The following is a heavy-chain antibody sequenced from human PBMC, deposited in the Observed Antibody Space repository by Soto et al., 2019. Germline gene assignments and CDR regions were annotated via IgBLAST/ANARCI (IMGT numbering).Heavy chain of an antibody. CDR1: GFTFSSYA. D-gene: IGHD3-3*01. J-gene: IGHJ6*03. Sequence: GGSLILSCAASGFTFSSYAMSWVRQAPGKGLEWVSAISGSGGSTYYADSVKGRLTISRDNSKNTLYLQMNSLRAEDTAVYYCAKALYDFWSGYYPPYYYYYYYMDVWGKGTTVTVSS. CDR3: AKALYDFWSGYYPPYYYYYYYMDV. CDR2: ISGSGGST. V-gene: IGHV3-23*01.